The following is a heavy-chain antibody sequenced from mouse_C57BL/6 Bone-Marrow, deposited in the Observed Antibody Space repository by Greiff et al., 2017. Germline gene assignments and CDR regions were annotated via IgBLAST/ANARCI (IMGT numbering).Heavy chain of an antibody. V-gene: IGHV5-17*01. D-gene: IGHD2-2*01. CDR1: GFTFSDYG. CDR2: ISSGSSTI. CDR3: ARGDYAYEGAWFAY. J-gene: IGHJ3*01. Sequence: EVHLVESGGGLVKPGGSLKLSCAASGFTFSDYGMHWVRQAPEKGLKWVAYISSGSSTIYYTDTVKGRFTISRAHAKNTLFLQMTSLRSEDTAMYYCARGDYAYEGAWFAYWGQGTLVTVSA.